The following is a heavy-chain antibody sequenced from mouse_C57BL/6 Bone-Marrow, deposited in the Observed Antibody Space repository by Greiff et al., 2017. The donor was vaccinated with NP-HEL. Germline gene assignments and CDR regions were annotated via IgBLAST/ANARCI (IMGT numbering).Heavy chain of an antibody. CDR1: GYTFTSYW. Sequence: QVQLQQPGAELVLPGASVKLSCKASGYTFTSYWMPWVKQRPGQGLEWIGEIDPSDSYTHYNQKFKGKSTLTVDKSSSTAYMQLSSLTSEDSAVYYCARVRDYEFAYWGQGTLVTVSA. D-gene: IGHD2-4*01. CDR3: ARVRDYEFAY. CDR2: IDPSDSYT. J-gene: IGHJ3*01. V-gene: IGHV1-69*01.